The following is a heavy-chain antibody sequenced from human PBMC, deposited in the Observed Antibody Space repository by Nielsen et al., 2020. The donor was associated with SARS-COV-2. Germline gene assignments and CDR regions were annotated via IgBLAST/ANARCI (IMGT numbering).Heavy chain of an antibody. J-gene: IGHJ5*02. CDR3: ARGRWDVVVVTAIPNWFDP. CDR1: GGTFSSYA. D-gene: IGHD2-21*02. Sequence: SVKVPCKASGGTFSSYAISWVRQAPGQGLEWMGGIIPIFGTANYAQKFQGRVTITADKSTSTAYMELSSLRSEDTAVYYCARGRWDVVVVTAIPNWFDPWGQGTLVTVSS. CDR2: IIPIFGTA. V-gene: IGHV1-69*06.